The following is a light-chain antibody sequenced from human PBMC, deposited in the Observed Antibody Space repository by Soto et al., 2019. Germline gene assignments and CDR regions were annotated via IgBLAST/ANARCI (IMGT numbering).Light chain of an antibody. J-gene: IGKJ1*01. CDR1: QTVTSNY. CDR2: AAS. Sequence: EIVLTQSPGTLSSSPGDRATLSCRASQTVTSNYLAWYQQKPGQAPRLLIYAASRRAPGIPDRFSASGSGTDFTLTISRLEPEDFAVYFCQQYGTSPPWTFGQGTKVDIK. V-gene: IGKV3-20*01. CDR3: QQYGTSPPWT.